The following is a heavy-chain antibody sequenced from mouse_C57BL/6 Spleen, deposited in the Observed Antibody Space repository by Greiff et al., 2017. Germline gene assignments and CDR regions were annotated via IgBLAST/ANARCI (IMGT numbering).Heavy chain of an antibody. J-gene: IGHJ3*01. V-gene: IGHV1-82*01. CDR2: IYPGDGGT. Sequence: QVQLQQSGPELVKPGASVKISCKASGYAFSSSWMNWVKQRPGKGLEWIGRIYPGDGGTNYNGKFKGKATLTADKPSSTAYMQLISLTSEDSAVYFCEREGDYYGSSWFAYWGQGTLVTVSA. CDR1: GYAFSSSW. D-gene: IGHD1-1*01. CDR3: EREGDYYGSSWFAY.